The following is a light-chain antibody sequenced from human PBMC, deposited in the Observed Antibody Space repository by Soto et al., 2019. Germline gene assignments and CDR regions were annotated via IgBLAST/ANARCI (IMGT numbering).Light chain of an antibody. CDR1: QSVSSSY. CDR2: GAS. V-gene: IGKV3-20*01. J-gene: IGKJ1*01. CDR3: QQYGSSPPWT. Sequence: IVFTQSPGTLSLSPGERATLSCRASQSVSSSYLAWYQQKPGQAPRLLIYGASSRATGIPDRFSGSGSGTDFTLTISRLEPEDFAVYYCQQYGSSPPWTFGQGTKVDI.